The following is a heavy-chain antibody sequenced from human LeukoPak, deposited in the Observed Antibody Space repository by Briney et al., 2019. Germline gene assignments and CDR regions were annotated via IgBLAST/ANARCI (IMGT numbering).Heavy chain of an antibody. CDR3: ARDEVGATPIDY. CDR1: GFTLSSHW. J-gene: IGHJ4*02. D-gene: IGHD1-26*01. Sequence: GGSLRLSCEASGFTLSSHWMPWVRQVPGKGLVWVSNINGDGSSVGYADSVKGRFAVSRDNAKNTLYLHMSSLRAEDTAGYYCARDEVGATPIDYWGQGTLVTVSS. CDR2: INGDGSSV. V-gene: IGHV3-74*01.